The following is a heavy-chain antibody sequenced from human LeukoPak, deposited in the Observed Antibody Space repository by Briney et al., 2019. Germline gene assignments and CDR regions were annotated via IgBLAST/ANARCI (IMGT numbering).Heavy chain of an antibody. CDR2: VFHTGHT. J-gene: IGHJ5*02. Sequence: SETLSLTCTVSAGISSFYWSWLRQPPGKGLEWIGYVFHTGHTNYNPSLKSRVTMSIDPSKDQFSLEVTSETAADTAVYYCAGSIFGYPWFDPWGQGTLVTVSS. D-gene: IGHD3-9*01. V-gene: IGHV4-59*01. CDR3: AGSIFGYPWFDP. CDR1: AGISSFY.